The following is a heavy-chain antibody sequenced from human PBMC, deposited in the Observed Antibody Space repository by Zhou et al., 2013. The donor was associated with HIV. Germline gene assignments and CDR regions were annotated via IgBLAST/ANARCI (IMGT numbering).Heavy chain of an antibody. D-gene: IGHD3-9*01. CDR3: ACVPRGILTGYYVQDYFDY. V-gene: IGHV1-69*05. J-gene: IGHJ4*02. CDR1: GGTFSSYA. CDR2: IIPIFGTA. Sequence: QVQLVQSGAEVKKPGSSVKVSCKASGGTFSSYAISWVRQAPGQGLEWMGGIIPIFGTANYAQKFQGRVTITTDESTSTAYMELSSLRSEDTAVYYCACVPRGILTGYYVQDYFDYWGQGTLVTVSS.